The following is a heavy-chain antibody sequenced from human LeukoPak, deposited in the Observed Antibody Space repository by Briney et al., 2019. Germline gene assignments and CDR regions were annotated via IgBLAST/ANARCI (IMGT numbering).Heavy chain of an antibody. J-gene: IGHJ6*02. CDR3: ARDTTMVTSVDYYGMDV. V-gene: IGHV3-48*03. CDR1: GFTFRSYE. Sequence: PGGSLRLSCAASGFTFRSYEMNWVRQAPGKGLEWVSYISSSGSTIYYADSVKGRFTISRDNAMNSLYLQMNSLRAEDTAVYYCARDTTMVTSVDYYGMDVWGQGTTVTVSS. D-gene: IGHD5-18*01. CDR2: ISSSGSTI.